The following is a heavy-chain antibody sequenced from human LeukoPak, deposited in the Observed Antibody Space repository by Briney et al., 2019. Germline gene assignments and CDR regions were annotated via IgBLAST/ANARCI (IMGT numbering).Heavy chain of an antibody. J-gene: IGHJ4*02. CDR1: GFSFSGHW. CDR3: AKEGRSLQTY. D-gene: IGHD5-24*01. CDR2: ISPTGSTT. Sequence: GGSLRLSCTASGFSFSGHWMHWARQLPGKGLVWVSRISPTGSTTSYADSVKGRFTVFRDNAKNSLYLQMNSLRVEDTAVYYCAKEGRSLQTYWGQGTLVTVSS. V-gene: IGHV3-74*01.